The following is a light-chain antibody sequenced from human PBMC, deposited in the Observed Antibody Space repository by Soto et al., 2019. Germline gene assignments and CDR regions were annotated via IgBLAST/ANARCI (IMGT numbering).Light chain of an antibody. J-gene: IGLJ1*01. V-gene: IGLV2-14*01. CDR3: SSYTSSSNPYV. CDR1: SSDVGGYNY. Sequence: QSVLTQPASVSGSLGQSITISCTGTSSDVGGYNYVSWYQLHPGKAPKLMIYEVSNRPSGVSNRFSGSKSGNTASLTISGLQAEDEAHYYCSSYTSSSNPYVFGTGTKVTVL. CDR2: EVS.